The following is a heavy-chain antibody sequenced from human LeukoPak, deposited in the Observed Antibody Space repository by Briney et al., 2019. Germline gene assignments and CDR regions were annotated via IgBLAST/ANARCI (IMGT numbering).Heavy chain of an antibody. CDR2: TSSSGDIT. CDR3: ARSSRQKLEHYDYYYIDV. Sequence: GGSLRLSCAASGFTFSDCFMSWIRQAPGRGLEWISYTSSSGDITYYADSVKGRFTISRDNARNSLYLQMNSLRAEDTAVYYCARSSRQKLEHYDYYYIDVWGKGTTVTVSS. CDR1: GFTFSDCF. J-gene: IGHJ6*03. V-gene: IGHV3-11*01. D-gene: IGHD1-1*01.